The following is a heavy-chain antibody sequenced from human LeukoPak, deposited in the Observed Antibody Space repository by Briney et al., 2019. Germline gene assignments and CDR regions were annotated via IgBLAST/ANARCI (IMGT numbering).Heavy chain of an antibody. CDR3: ARDRGFGHGGIDI. V-gene: IGHV4-4*07. J-gene: IGHJ3*02. D-gene: IGHD4-23*01. CDR1: GGSISSYF. CDR2: IYTSGNT. Sequence: SETLSLTCTVSGGSISSYFWSWIRQPAGKGLEWIGRIYTSGNTNYNPSLKSRLAMSVDTSKNQFSLKLSSVTAADTAVYYCARDRGFGHGGIDIWGQGTMVTVSS.